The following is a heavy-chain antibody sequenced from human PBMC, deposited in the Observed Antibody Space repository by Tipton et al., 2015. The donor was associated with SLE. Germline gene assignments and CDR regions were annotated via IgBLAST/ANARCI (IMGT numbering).Heavy chain of an antibody. CDR1: GGSISSGGYT. D-gene: IGHD3-3*01. J-gene: IGHJ4*02. Sequence: TLSLTCAVSGGSISSGGYTWSWIRQPPGNGLEWIGYIYHSGSTYYNPSLKSRVTISVDTSKNQFSLKLSSVTAADTAVYYCARGRTYYDYDYWGQGTLVTVSS. CDR3: ARGRTYYDYDY. V-gene: IGHV4-30-2*01. CDR2: IYHSGST.